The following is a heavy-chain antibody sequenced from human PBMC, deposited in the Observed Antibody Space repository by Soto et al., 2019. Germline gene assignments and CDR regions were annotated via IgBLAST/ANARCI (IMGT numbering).Heavy chain of an antibody. Sequence: SETLSLTCTVSGGSISNFYWSWIRQPPGKGLEWIGYFYYTGSTSYNPSLNRRVTFSADSSRGQFSLRLNSVTAADTAVYYCARTVLGPDLLADSFVDYYYYMDVWGQGTTVTVSS. D-gene: IGHD3-9*01. CDR2: FYYTGST. V-gene: IGHV4-59*08. J-gene: IGHJ6*03. CDR1: GGSISNFY. CDR3: ARTVLGPDLLADSFVDYYYYMDV.